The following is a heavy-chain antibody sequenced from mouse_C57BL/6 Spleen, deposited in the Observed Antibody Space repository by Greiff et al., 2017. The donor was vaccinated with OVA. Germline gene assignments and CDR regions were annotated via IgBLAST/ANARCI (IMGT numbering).Heavy chain of an antibody. Sequence: VQLQQPGAELVRPGSSVKLSCKASGYTFTSYWMHWVKQRPIQGLEWIGNIDPSDSETHYNQKFKDKATLTVDKSSSTAYMQLSSLTSEDSAVYYCASDGNFYAMDYWGQGTSVTVSS. D-gene: IGHD2-1*01. J-gene: IGHJ4*01. CDR1: GYTFTSYW. CDR3: ASDGNFYAMDY. CDR2: IDPSDSET. V-gene: IGHV1-52*01.